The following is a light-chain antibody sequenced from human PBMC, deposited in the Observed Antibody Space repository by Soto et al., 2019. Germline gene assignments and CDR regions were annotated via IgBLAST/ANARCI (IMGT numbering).Light chain of an antibody. Sequence: EIVLTQSPATLSLSPGERATLSCRASQSVSSNLAWYQQIPGQSPRLLIYDASNRATDIPARFSGSGSGTDLTLTISSLEPEDFAVYYCQHRNNWLFTFGPGTKVDVK. CDR2: DAS. CDR3: QHRNNWLFT. J-gene: IGKJ3*01. V-gene: IGKV3-11*01. CDR1: QSVSSN.